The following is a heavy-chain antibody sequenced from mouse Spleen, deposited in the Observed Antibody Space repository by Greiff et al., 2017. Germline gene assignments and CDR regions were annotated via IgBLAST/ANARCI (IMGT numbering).Heavy chain of an antibody. CDR3: ARLGRFAY. V-gene: IGHV5-4*02. D-gene: IGHD4-1*01. J-gene: IGHJ3*01. CDR2: ISSGGGNT. Sequence: EVQLVESGGGLVKPGGSLKLSCAASGFTFSDYYMYWVRQTPEKRLEWVATISSGGGNTYYPDSVKGRFTISRDNARNTLYLQMSSLRSEDTAMYYWARLGRFAYWGQGTLVTVSA. CDR1: GFTFSDYY.